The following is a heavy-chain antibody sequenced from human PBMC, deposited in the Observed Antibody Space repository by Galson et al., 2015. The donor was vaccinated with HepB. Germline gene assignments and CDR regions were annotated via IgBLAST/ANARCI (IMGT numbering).Heavy chain of an antibody. D-gene: IGHD3/OR15-3a*01. V-gene: IGHV1-69*06. Sequence: SVKVSCKASGGTFSSYAISWVRQAPGQGLEWMGGIIPIFGTANYAQKFQGRVTITADKSTSTAYMELSSLRSEDTAVYYCARSGLGPTSPYDYWGQGTLVTVSS. CDR3: ARSGLGPTSPYDY. CDR1: GGTFSSYA. J-gene: IGHJ4*02. CDR2: IIPIFGTA.